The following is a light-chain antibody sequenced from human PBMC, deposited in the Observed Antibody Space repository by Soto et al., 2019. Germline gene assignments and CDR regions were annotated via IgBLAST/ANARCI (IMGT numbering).Light chain of an antibody. Sequence: DIVMTQTPLSSPVTLGQPASISCRSSQSLVHSDGNTYLSWLQQRPGQPPRLLIYKISNRFSEVPDRCRGLGAGTDFTLISSRVEAEDVGVYYCMQATPVPWTFGQGTKVAFK. V-gene: IGKV2-24*01. CDR1: QSLVHSDGNTY. CDR2: KIS. CDR3: MQATPVPWT. J-gene: IGKJ1*01.